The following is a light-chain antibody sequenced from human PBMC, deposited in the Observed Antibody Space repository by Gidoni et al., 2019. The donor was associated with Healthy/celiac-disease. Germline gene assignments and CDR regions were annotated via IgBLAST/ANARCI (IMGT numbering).Light chain of an antibody. CDR2: DAS. J-gene: IGKJ1*01. CDR3: QQRSNLPWT. V-gene: IGKV3-11*01. Sequence: EIVLTQSPATLSLSPGERATHSCRASQSVSSYLAWYQQKPGQAPRLLIYDASNRATGIPARFSGSGSGTDFTLTISSLEPEDFAVYYCQQRSNLPWTFGQGTKVEIK. CDR1: QSVSSY.